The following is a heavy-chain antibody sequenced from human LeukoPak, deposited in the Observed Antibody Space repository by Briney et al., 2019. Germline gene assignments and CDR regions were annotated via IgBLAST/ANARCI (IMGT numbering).Heavy chain of an antibody. CDR1: GFTFSSYW. CDR2: IKQDGSEK. J-gene: IGHJ4*02. CDR3: ARVGLSYYFDY. Sequence: GGSLRLSCAASGFTFSSYWMSWVRQAPGKGLEWVANIKQDGSEKYYVDSVKGRFTISRDNAKNSLYLQLNSLRAEDTAVYYCARVGLSYYFDYWGQGTQVTVSA. D-gene: IGHD3-16*02. V-gene: IGHV3-7*01.